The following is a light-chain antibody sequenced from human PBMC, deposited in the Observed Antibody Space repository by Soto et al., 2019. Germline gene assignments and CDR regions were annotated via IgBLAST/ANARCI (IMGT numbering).Light chain of an antibody. V-gene: IGLV2-14*01. J-gene: IGLJ1*01. CDR3: SSYKSSSTLPYV. Sequence: QSALTQPASVSGSPGQSITISCTGTSSDVGGYNLVSWYQQYPDKAPKPMIFDVNTRPSGVSNRVSGSKSGNTASLTISGLQAADEADYYCSSYKSSSTLPYVFGTGTKVTVL. CDR1: SSDVGGYNL. CDR2: DVN.